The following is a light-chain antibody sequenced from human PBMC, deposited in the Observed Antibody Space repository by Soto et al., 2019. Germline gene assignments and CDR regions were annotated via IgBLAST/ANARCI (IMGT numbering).Light chain of an antibody. CDR1: QSVSSF. J-gene: IGKJ1*01. CDR2: DAS. Sequence: EIVLTQSPATLSLSPGERATLSCTASQSVSSFLAWYQQKPGQAPRLLIYDASKLESGVPPRFNGSRSETEFTLTIRNLQPDDFATYYCQQYNSFPWTFGLGTKVDI. V-gene: IGKV3-11*01. CDR3: QQYNSFPWT.